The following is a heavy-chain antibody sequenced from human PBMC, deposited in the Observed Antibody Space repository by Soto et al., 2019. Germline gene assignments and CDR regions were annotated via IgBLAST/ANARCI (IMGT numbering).Heavy chain of an antibody. J-gene: IGHJ6*02. D-gene: IGHD1-7*01. CDR3: AAGTTSYYYYGMDV. CDR2: IVVGSGNT. V-gene: IGHV1-58*01. Sequence: ASVKVSCKASGFTFTSSAVQWVRQARGQRLEWIGWIVVGSGNTNYAQKFQERVTITRDMSTSTAYMELSSLRSEDTAVYYCAAGTTSYYYYGMDVWGQGTTVTVSS. CDR1: GFTFTSSA.